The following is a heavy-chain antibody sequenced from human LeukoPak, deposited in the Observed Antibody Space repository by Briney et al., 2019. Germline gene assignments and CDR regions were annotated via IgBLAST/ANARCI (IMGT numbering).Heavy chain of an antibody. V-gene: IGHV4-59*01. Sequence: SETLSLTCTVSGGSISSYYWSWVRQPPGKGLEWIGYIYYSGSTNYIPSLKSRVTMSVDTSKNQFSLKLSSVTAADTAVYYCVRGGIVGTTARIPLFDYWGQGTLVTVSS. CDR3: VRGGIVGTTARIPLFDY. D-gene: IGHD1-26*01. CDR1: GGSISSYY. J-gene: IGHJ4*02. CDR2: IYYSGST.